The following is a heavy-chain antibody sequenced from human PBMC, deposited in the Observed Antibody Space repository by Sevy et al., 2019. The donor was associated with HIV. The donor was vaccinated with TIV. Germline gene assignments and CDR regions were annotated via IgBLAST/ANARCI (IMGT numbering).Heavy chain of an antibody. J-gene: IGHJ5*02. CDR1: GGSISTTSYY. Sequence: SETLSLTCTVSGGSISTTSYYWGWIRQPPGKGLEWLGSIYYSGNSYHNPPQKSRITISVDTSKNRFSLKLSSVTASETAMYYCARHLWLKSNWFDPWGQGTLVTVSS. D-gene: IGHD5-18*01. CDR3: ARHLWLKSNWFDP. V-gene: IGHV4-39*01. CDR2: IYYSGNS.